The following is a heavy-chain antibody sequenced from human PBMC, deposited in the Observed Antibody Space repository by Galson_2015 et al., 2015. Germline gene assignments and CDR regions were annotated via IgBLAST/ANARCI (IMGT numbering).Heavy chain of an antibody. CDR3: ARGGITSQNTQPLDS. CDR2: IDPRGGST. Sequence: SVKVSCKASGYTFTNYYMHWVRQAPGQGLDWVGVIDPRGGSTSFAQKFLVRVTLTRDTSTSTVYVELRSLRSDDTAVYYCARGGITSQNTQPLDSWGQGTLVTVSS. D-gene: IGHD1-14*01. J-gene: IGHJ4*02. V-gene: IGHV1-46*01. CDR1: GYTFTNYY.